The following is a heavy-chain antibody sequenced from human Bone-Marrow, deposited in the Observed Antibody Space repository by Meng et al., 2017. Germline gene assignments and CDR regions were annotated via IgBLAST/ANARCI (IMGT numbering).Heavy chain of an antibody. Sequence: GGSLRLSCAASGFTFSSYSMNWVRQAPGKGLEWVSSISSSSSYIYYADSVKGRFTISRDNAKNSLYLQMNSLRAEDTAEYYCARDIQRGMFDYWGQGTLVTVSS. J-gene: IGHJ4*02. CDR2: ISSSSSYI. D-gene: IGHD5-18*01. V-gene: IGHV3-21*01. CDR1: GFTFSSYS. CDR3: ARDIQRGMFDY.